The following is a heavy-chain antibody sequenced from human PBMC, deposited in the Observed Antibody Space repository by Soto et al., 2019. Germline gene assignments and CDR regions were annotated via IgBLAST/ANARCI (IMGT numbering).Heavy chain of an antibody. J-gene: IGHJ4*02. V-gene: IGHV3-72*01. CDR1: GFTLSDYY. CDR3: TRSITGTTAFDY. Sequence: EVQLVESGGGLVQPGRSLRLSCAGSGFTLSDYYIDWVRQAPGKGLEWVGGSRDKGNSYSTDYAASVKGRFTISRDASKNSLYLQMNSLKNEDTALYYCTRSITGTTAFDYWGQGTLVTVSS. CDR2: SRDKGNSYST. D-gene: IGHD1-7*01.